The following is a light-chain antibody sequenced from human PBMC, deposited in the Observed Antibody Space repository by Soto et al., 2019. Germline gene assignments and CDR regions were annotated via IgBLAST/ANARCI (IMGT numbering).Light chain of an antibody. J-gene: IGKJ1*01. CDR2: AAS. CDR1: QSISNH. CDR3: QQSYSSPPT. V-gene: IGKV1-39*01. Sequence: DIQMTQSPSSLSASVEDRVIITCRASQSISNHLNWYQQKPGKAPKLLIFAASSLQSGVPSRFSGSRSGPDFTLTISRLQPEDVATYDWQQSYSSPPTVGQGTKVEIK.